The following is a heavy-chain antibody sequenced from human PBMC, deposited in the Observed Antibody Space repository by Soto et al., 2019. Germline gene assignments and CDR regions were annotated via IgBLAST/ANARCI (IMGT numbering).Heavy chain of an antibody. CDR2: IIPIFGTA. CDR3: ARDVYDSSRPLRGFVY. V-gene: IGHV1-69*13. CDR1: GGTFSSYA. D-gene: IGHD3-22*01. Sequence: SVKVSCKASGGTFSSYAISWVRQAPGQGLEWMGGIIPIFGTANYAQKFQGRVTITADESTSTAYMELSSLRSEDTAVYYCARDVYDSSRPLRGFVYLRQGLLVTVSS. J-gene: IGHJ4*02.